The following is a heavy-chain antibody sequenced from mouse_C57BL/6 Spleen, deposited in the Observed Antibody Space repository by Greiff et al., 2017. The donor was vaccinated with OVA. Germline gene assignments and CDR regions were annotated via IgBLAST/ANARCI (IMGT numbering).Heavy chain of an antibody. J-gene: IGHJ2*01. CDR1: GYAFSSSW. CDR2: IYPGDGDT. CDR3: ASYYYGSSLLDY. D-gene: IGHD1-1*01. Sequence: VKLMESGPELVKPGASVKISCKASGYAFSSSWMNWVKQRPGKGLEWIGLIYPGDGDTNYNGKFKGKATLTADKSSSTAYMQLSSLTSYDSAVYFCASYYYGSSLLDYWGQGTTLTVSS. V-gene: IGHV1-82*01.